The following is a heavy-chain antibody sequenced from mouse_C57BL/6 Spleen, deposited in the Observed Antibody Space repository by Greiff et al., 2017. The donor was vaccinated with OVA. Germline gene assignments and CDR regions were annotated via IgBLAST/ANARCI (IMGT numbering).Heavy chain of an antibody. CDR2: ISSGGSYT. Sequence: VQLKESGGDLVKPGGSLKLSCAASGFTFSSYGMSWVRQTPDKRLEWVATISSGGSYTYYPDSVKGRFTISRDNAKNTLYLQMSSLKSEDTAMYYCARHAGRGYYFDYWGQGTTLTVSS. V-gene: IGHV5-6*01. J-gene: IGHJ2*01. CDR3: ARHAGRGYYFDY. CDR1: GFTFSSYG.